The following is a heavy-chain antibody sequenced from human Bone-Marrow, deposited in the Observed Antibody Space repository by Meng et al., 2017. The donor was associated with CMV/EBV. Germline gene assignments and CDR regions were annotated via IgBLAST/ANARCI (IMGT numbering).Heavy chain of an antibody. CDR3: AKDKRLTTVVNFDY. J-gene: IGHJ4*02. D-gene: IGHD4-23*01. CDR1: GFTFSSYG. V-gene: IGHV3-23*01. Sequence: GESLKISCAASGFTFSSYGMHWVRQAPGKGLEWVSAISGSGGSTYYADSVKGRFTISRDNSKNTLYLQMNSLRAEDTAVYYCAKDKRLTTVVNFDYWGQGTLVTVSS. CDR2: ISGSGGST.